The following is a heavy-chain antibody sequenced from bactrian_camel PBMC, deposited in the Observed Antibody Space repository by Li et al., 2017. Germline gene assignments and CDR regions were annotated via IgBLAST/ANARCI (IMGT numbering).Heavy chain of an antibody. CDR3: AAEGPDGGTWYKFGGIRVGFAY. CDR2: INGDGTNT. J-gene: IGHJ6*01. D-gene: IGHD6*01. CDR1: GFTFSNYW. Sequence: HVQLVESGGDLVQPGGSLRLSCAASGFTFSNYWMYWVRQAPGKGLEWVSSINGDGTNTVYLDSVKGRFTISRDNAKNTVSLQMNSLQAEDSGMYICAAEGPDGGTWYKFGGIRVGFAYWGQGTQVTVS. V-gene: IGHV3S6*01.